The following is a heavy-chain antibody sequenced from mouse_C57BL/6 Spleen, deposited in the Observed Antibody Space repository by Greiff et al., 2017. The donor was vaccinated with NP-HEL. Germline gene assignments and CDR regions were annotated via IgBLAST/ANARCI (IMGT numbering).Heavy chain of an antibody. CDR1: GFTFSSYA. Sequence: EVQRVESGGGLVKPGGSLKLSCAASGFTFSSYAMSWVRQTPEKRLEWVATISDGGSYTYYPDNVKGRFTISRDNAKNNLYLQMSHLKSEDTAMYYCARGLNYAMDYWGQGTSVTVSS. D-gene: IGHD1-3*01. CDR3: ARGLNYAMDY. V-gene: IGHV5-4*01. CDR2: ISDGGSYT. J-gene: IGHJ4*01.